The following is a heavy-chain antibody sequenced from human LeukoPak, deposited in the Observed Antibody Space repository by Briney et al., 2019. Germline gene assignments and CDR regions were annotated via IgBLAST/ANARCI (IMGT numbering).Heavy chain of an antibody. J-gene: IGHJ6*03. Sequence: GGSLRLSCAASGFTFSSYSMNRVRQAPGKGLEWVSYISSSSSTIYYADSVKGRFTISRDNAKNSLYLQMNSLRAEDTAVYYCARVGATIYYYYYMDVWAKGPRSPSP. V-gene: IGHV3-48*01. CDR2: ISSSSSTI. CDR1: GFTFSSYS. CDR3: ARVGATIYYYYYMDV. D-gene: IGHD1-26*01.